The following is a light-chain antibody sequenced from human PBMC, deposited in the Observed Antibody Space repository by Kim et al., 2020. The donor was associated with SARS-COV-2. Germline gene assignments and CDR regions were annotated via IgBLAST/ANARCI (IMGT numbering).Light chain of an antibody. CDR2: GQN. CDR1: SLRSYY. CDR3: NSRDSSGDLWV. J-gene: IGLJ3*02. Sequence: SSELTQDPAVSVALGQTVRITCQGDSLRSYYAGWYQQKPRQAPMLVIYGQNIRPSGIPDRFSGSSSGNTASLTITGAQAEDEADYYCNSRDSSGDLWVFGGRTQLTVL. V-gene: IGLV3-19*01.